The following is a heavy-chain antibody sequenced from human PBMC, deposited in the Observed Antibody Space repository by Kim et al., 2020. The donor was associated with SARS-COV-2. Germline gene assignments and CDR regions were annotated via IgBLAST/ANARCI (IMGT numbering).Heavy chain of an antibody. CDR3: ARGGNYDFWSGYHLYYYMDG. Sequence: ASVKVSCKASGYTFTSYDINWVRQATGQGLEWMGWMNPNSGNTGYAQKFQGRVTMTRNTSISTAYMELSSLRSEDTAVYYCARGGNYDFWSGYHLYYYMDGWGKGTTVTVSS. J-gene: IGHJ6*03. D-gene: IGHD3-3*01. V-gene: IGHV1-8*01. CDR2: MNPNSGNT. CDR1: GYTFTSYD.